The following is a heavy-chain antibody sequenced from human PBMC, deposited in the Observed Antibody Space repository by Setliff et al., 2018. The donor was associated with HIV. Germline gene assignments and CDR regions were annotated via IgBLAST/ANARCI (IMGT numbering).Heavy chain of an antibody. CDR2: IYPGDSDT. Sequence: PGESLKISCRGSGYRFTDYWIGWARQMPGKGLEWMGVIYPGDSDTRYNPSFQGQVAISADKSTSTAYLQWSSLKASDTAMYYCARRLYSSEAFDPWGQGTLVTVSS. J-gene: IGHJ5*02. CDR1: GYRFTDYW. V-gene: IGHV5-51*01. D-gene: IGHD6-25*01. CDR3: ARRLYSSEAFDP.